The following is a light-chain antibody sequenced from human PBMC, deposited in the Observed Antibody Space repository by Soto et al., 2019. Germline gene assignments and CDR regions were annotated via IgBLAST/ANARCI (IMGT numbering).Light chain of an antibody. Sequence: QSVLTQPPSVCGAPEQRVTISCSGSSSNIGAGYDVHWYEQLPGTAPKLLIYGNTNRPSGVPDRFSGSKSGTSASLAITGLHAEDEADYYCQSYDNSLSTSVFGGGTKVTVL. CDR2: GNT. J-gene: IGLJ2*01. CDR3: QSYDNSLSTSV. V-gene: IGLV1-40*01. CDR1: SSNIGAGYD.